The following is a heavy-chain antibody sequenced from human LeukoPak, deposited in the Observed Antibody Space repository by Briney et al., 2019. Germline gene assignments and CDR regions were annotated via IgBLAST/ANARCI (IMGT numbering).Heavy chain of an antibody. J-gene: IGHJ3*02. CDR3: AKDIQSTGGTNGAFDI. D-gene: IGHD1-1*01. V-gene: IGHV3-9*03. Sequence: PGRSLRLSCVASGFTFDDYAMHWVRQAPGKGLEWVSGISWNSGSTAYADSVKGRLTISRDNAKNSLYLQMNSLRAEDMALYYCAKDIQSTGGTNGAFDIWGQGTMVTVSS. CDR2: ISWNSGST. CDR1: GFTFDDYA.